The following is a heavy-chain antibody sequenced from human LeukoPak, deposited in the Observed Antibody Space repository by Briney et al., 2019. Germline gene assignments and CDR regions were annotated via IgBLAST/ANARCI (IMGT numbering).Heavy chain of an antibody. Sequence: GASVTVSCKASGGTFSSYAISWVRQAPGQGLEWMGGIIPIFGTANYAQKFQGRVTITADESTSTAYMELSSLRSEDTAVYYCARGGGDHPYYFDYWGQGTLVTVSS. D-gene: IGHD2-21*02. V-gene: IGHV1-69*13. CDR2: IIPIFGTA. J-gene: IGHJ4*02. CDR3: ARGGGDHPYYFDY. CDR1: GGTFSSYA.